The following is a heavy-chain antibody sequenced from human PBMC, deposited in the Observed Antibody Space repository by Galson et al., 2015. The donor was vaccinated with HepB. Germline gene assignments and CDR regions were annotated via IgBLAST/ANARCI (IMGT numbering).Heavy chain of an antibody. Sequence: SLRLSCAASGFTFSSYAMHWVRQAPGKGLEYVSAISSNGGSTYYADSVKGRFTISRDNSKNTLYLQMSSLRAEDTAVYYCVKDGYSSGWYSGWLDYWGQGTLVTVSS. V-gene: IGHV3-64D*06. D-gene: IGHD6-19*01. CDR2: ISSNGGST. J-gene: IGHJ4*02. CDR3: VKDGYSSGWYSGWLDY. CDR1: GFTFSSYA.